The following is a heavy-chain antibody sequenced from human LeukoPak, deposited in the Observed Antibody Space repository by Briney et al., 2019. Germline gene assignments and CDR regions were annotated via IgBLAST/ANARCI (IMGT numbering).Heavy chain of an antibody. D-gene: IGHD3-3*01. J-gene: IGHJ5*02. CDR1: GFTFSDYY. V-gene: IGHV3-11*04. CDR2: ISSSGSTI. CDR3: ASSRYDFQNWFDP. Sequence: GGSLRLSCAASGFTFSDYYMSWIRQAPGKGLEWVSYISSSGSTIYYADSVKGRFTISRDNSKNTLYLQMNSLRAEDTAVYYCASSRYDFQNWFDPWGQGTLVTVSS.